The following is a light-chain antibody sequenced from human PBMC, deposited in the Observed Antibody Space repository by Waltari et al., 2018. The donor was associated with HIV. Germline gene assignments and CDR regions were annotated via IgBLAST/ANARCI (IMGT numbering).Light chain of an antibody. CDR2: GAS. J-gene: IGKJ3*01. CDR1: QAIRSY. CDR3: QQHNTDPLT. V-gene: IGKV1-9*01. Sequence: DILLTPSPPFVSASLGDRVTITCRASQAIRSYLAWYQQKPGRAPKLLIYGASSLKDGVPSRFGGSGSGTDFRLTISGLQAEDFATYDCQQHNTDPLTVGPGT.